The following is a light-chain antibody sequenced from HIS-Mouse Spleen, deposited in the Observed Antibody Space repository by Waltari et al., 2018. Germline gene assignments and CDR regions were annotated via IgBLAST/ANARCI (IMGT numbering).Light chain of an antibody. J-gene: IGLJ2*01. CDR1: ALPKKY. CDR3: YSTDSSGNHRV. Sequence: SYYLTQPHSAAVSPGQTTRITCSGDALPKKYAYWYQQKSGQAPVLVIYEDSKRPSGIPERFSGSSSGTTATLTISGAQVEDEADYYCYSTDSSGNHRVFGGGTKLTVL. CDR2: EDS. V-gene: IGLV3-10*01.